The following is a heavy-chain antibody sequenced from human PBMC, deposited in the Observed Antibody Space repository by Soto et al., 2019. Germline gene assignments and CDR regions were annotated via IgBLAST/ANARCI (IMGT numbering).Heavy chain of an antibody. Sequence: QVQLVQSGAEVKKPGASVKVSCKASGYTFTSYGISWVRQAPGQGLEWMGWISAYNGNTNYAQKLQGRVTMTTDTSASTAYMELRSLRSDDTAVYYCARVERSSSWRWGANWFDPWGQGTLVTVSS. V-gene: IGHV1-18*01. J-gene: IGHJ5*02. CDR1: GYTFTSYG. CDR2: ISAYNGNT. CDR3: ARVERSSSWRWGANWFDP. D-gene: IGHD6-13*01.